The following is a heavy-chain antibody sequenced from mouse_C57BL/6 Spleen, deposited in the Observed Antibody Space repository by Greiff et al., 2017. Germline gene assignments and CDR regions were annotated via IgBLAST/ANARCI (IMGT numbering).Heavy chain of an antibody. D-gene: IGHD1-1*01. Sequence: VQLQQSGPELVRPGVSVKISCKGSGYTFTDYAMHWVKQSHGKSLEWIGVISPYYGDASYNQKFKGKATLTVDNSSSTAYMELARLTSEDSAVYYSASRDYYGSEGPGYFDVWGTGTTVTVSS. J-gene: IGHJ1*03. CDR2: ISPYYGDA. CDR3: ASRDYYGSEGPGYFDV. CDR1: GYTFTDYA. V-gene: IGHV1-67*01.